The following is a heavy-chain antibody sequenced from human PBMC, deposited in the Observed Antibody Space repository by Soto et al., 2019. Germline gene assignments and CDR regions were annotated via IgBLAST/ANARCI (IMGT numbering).Heavy chain of an antibody. CDR3: ARGRSGSMIPNGFDY. CDR1: GYTFTSYG. D-gene: IGHD2-8*01. Sequence: ASVKVSCTASGYTFTSYGISWVRQAPGQGLEWMGWISAYNGNTNYAQKLQGRVTMTTDTSTSTAYMELRSLRSDDTAVYYCARGRSGSMIPNGFDYWGQGTTVTVSS. V-gene: IGHV1-18*01. CDR2: ISAYNGNT. J-gene: IGHJ4*02.